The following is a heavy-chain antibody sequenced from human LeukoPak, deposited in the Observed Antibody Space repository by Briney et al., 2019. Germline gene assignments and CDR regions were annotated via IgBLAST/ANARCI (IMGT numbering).Heavy chain of an antibody. D-gene: IGHD3-22*01. J-gene: IGHJ4*02. CDR1: GFTFSSYA. CDR2: ISSGGGST. V-gene: IGHV3-23*01. Sequence: PGGSLRLSCAASGFTFSSYAMSWVRQAPGKGLEWVSAISSGGGSTYYADSVKGRFTISRDNSKNTLYLQMNSLRAEDTAVYYCANSITMIVVAYDYWGQGTLVTVSS. CDR3: ANSITMIVVAYDY.